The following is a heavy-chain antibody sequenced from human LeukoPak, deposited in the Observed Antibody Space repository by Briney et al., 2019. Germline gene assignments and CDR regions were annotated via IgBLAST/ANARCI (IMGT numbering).Heavy chain of an antibody. CDR2: INHSGST. D-gene: IGHD5-12*01. CDR3: ARGSGYEDY. Sequence: SETLSLTCAVYGGSFSGYYWSWIRQPPGKGLEWIGEINHSGSTNYNPSLKSRVTISVDTSKNQFSLKLGSVTAADTAVYYCARGSGYEDYWGQGTLVTVSS. CDR1: GGSFSGYY. J-gene: IGHJ4*02. V-gene: IGHV4-34*01.